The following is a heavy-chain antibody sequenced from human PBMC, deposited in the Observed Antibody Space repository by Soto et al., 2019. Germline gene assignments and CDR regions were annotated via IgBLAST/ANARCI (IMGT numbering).Heavy chain of an antibody. CDR2: INPSDGNT. CDR3: ARDGDDYGDYVANFDY. D-gene: IGHD4-17*01. V-gene: IGHV1-46*01. J-gene: IGHJ4*02. Sequence: ASVKVSFKASGYIFTKNCMHWVRQAPGQGLHWMGIINPSDGNTAYAQNFQGRVTMTRDTSTSTVYMELSSLRSDDTAVYYCARDGDDYGDYVANFDYWGQGTLVTFSS. CDR1: GYIFTKNC.